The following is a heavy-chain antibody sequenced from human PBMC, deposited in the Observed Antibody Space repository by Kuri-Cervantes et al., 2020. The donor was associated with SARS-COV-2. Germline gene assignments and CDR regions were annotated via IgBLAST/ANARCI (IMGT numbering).Heavy chain of an antibody. Sequence: SETLSLTCTVSGYSISSGYYWGWIRQPPGKGLEWIGSIYHSGSTYYNPSLKSRVTISVDTSKNQFSLKLSSVTAADTAVYYCARGGGSSGWFDYWGQGTLVTVSS. CDR1: GYSISSGYY. V-gene: IGHV4-38-2*02. J-gene: IGHJ4*02. D-gene: IGHD6-19*01. CDR2: IYHSGST. CDR3: ARGGGSSGWFDY.